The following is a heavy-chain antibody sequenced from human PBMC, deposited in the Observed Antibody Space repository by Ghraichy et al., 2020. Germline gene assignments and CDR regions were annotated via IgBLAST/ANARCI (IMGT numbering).Heavy chain of an antibody. V-gene: IGHV4/OR15-8*02. J-gene: IGHJ3*02. Sequence: SETLSLTCGVSGGAVSSRNWWSWVRQSPGKGLEWIGEIYQSGSTNSNPSLKSRVTISMDKPKNQFSLRLNSVTAADTAAYYCARHITGFDAFDIWGQGTMVTDSS. CDR1: GGAVSSRNW. D-gene: IGHD1-1*01. CDR2: IYQSGST. CDR3: ARHITGFDAFDI.